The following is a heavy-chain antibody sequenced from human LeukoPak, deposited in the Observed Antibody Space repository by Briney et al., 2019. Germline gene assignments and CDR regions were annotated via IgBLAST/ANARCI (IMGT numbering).Heavy chain of an antibody. Sequence: ASVKVSCKASGYTFTSYYMHWVRQAPGQGLEWMGIINPSGGSTSYAQKFQGRVTMTRDMSTSTVYMELSSLRSEDTAVYYCAREDATYSYGFFISYYFDYWGQGTLVTVSS. CDR3: AREDATYSYGFFISYYFDY. CDR2: INPSGGST. D-gene: IGHD5-18*01. J-gene: IGHJ4*02. CDR1: GYTFTSYY. V-gene: IGHV1-46*01.